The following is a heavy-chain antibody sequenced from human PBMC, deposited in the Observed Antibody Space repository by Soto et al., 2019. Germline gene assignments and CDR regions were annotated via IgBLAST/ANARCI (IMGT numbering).Heavy chain of an antibody. CDR3: ARHPIAAPNYGMDV. V-gene: IGHV1-2*04. J-gene: IGHJ6*02. CDR1: GYTFTGYY. Sequence: ASVKVSCKASGYTFTGYYMHWVRQAPGQGLEWMGWINPNSGGTNYAQKFQGWVTMTRDTSISTAYMELSRLRPDDTAVYYCARHPIAAPNYGMDVWGQGTTVTVSS. CDR2: INPNSGGT. D-gene: IGHD6-13*01.